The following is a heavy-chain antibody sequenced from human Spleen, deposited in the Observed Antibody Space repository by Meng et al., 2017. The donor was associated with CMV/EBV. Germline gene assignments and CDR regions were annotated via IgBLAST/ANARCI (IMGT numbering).Heavy chain of an antibody. J-gene: IGHJ3*02. V-gene: IGHV3-21*01. Sequence: GESLKISCAASGFTFSSYSMNWVRQAPGKGLEWVSSISSSSSYIYYADSVKGRFTISRDNAKNSLYLQMNSLRAEDTAVYYCARDPRPFWSGYFDAFGIWGQGTMVTVSS. CDR3: ARDPRPFWSGYFDAFGI. CDR1: GFTFSSYS. CDR2: ISSSSSYI. D-gene: IGHD3-3*01.